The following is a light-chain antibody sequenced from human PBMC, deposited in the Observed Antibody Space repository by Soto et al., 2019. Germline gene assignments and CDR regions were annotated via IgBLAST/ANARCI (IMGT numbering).Light chain of an antibody. J-gene: IGKJ1*01. CDR1: QSISSW. CDR3: QKYNSYLWT. V-gene: IGKV1-5*01. Sequence: DIQMTQSPTTLSASVGDRITITCRASQSISSWLAWYQQKPGKAPKLLIYDASSLESGVPSRFSGSGSVTEFTLTISSLQPDDFATYYCQKYNSYLWTFGQGTKVEIK. CDR2: DAS.